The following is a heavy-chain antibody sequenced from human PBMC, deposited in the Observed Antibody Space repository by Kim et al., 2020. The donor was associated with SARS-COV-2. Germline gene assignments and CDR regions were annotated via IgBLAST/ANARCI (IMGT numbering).Heavy chain of an antibody. V-gene: IGHV3-30*18. CDR2: ISYDGSNK. Sequence: GGSLRLSCAASGFTFSSYGMHWVRQAPGKGLEWVAVISYDGSNKYYADSVKGRFTTSRDNSKNTLYLQMNSLRAEDTAVYYCAKDGGDIVVVVAATGDAFDIWGQGTMVTVSS. CDR1: GFTFSSYG. J-gene: IGHJ3*02. D-gene: IGHD2-15*01. CDR3: AKDGGDIVVVVAATGDAFDI.